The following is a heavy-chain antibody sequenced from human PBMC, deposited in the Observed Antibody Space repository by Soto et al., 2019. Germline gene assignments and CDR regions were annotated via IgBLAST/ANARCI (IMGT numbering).Heavy chain of an antibody. CDR2: INVYNGDR. D-gene: IGHD2-21*02. Sequence: QVQVVQSGPELKKPGASVKVSCKAQGYIFTKYGIGWVRQAPGHGLEWMGSINVYNGDRKVAQKFQDRVSMTTDTATETAYMELKSLRSGYTAVYYCARLQLGGDRMLNWFDPWGQGTLVTVSS. CDR3: ARLQLGGDRMLNWFDP. CDR1: GYIFTKYG. V-gene: IGHV1-18*01. J-gene: IGHJ5*02.